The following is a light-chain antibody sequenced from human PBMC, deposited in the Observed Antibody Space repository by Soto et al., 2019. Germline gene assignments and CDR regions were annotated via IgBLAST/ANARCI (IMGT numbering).Light chain of an antibody. CDR3: SSYAGSGNWV. V-gene: IGLV2-8*01. CDR1: SSDVGGYNS. CDR2: EV. J-gene: IGLJ3*02. Sequence: QSALTQPPSASGSPGQSVTISCTGASSDVGGYNSVSWYQQHPGKAPKLIISEVNSGVPDRFSGSKSGNTASLTVSGLQAEDEADYYCSSYAGSGNWVFGGGTKVTVL.